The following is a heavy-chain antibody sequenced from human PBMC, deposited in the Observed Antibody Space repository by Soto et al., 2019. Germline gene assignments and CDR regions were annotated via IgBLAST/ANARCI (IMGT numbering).Heavy chain of an antibody. CDR3: ARDRGGVFDD. CDR2: IGTSDRST. CDR1: GFTFSDYF. Sequence: GGSLRLSCAASGFTFSDYFMSWMRQAPGKGLEWVSYIGTSDRSTNYADSVKGRFTISRDNTESSLYLQMNSLRAEDTAVYYCARDRGGVFDDWGQGTLVTVSS. J-gene: IGHJ4*02. V-gene: IGHV3-11*01. D-gene: IGHD3-10*01.